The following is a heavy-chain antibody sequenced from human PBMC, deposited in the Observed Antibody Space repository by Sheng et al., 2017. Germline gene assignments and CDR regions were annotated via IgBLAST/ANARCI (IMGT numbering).Heavy chain of an antibody. CDR3: AKGDARPALDNPFDI. CDR1: GFIFSNYG. V-gene: IGHV3-30*02. D-gene: IGHD2-2*03. Sequence: QVQLVESGGGVVQPGGSLRLSCAASGFIFSNYGMHWVRQAPGKGLEWVTFIGFDGSFKWYADSVKGRFTISRDSSQNTVFMQMNSLRTEDTAIYYCAKGDARPALDNPFDIWGQGIMVTISS. J-gene: IGHJ3*02. CDR2: IGFDGSFK.